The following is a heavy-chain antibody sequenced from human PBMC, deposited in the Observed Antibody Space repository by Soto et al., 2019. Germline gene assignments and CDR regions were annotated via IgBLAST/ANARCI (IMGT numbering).Heavy chain of an antibody. CDR3: ARSGRIAARPSWFDP. CDR2: ISSSSSTI. D-gene: IGHD6-6*01. J-gene: IGHJ5*02. Sequence: EVQLVESGGGLVQPGGSLRLSCAASGFTFSSYSMNWVRQAPGKGLEWVSYISSSSSTIYYADSVKGRFTISRDNAKNSLYLQMYSLRDEDTAVYYCARSGRIAARPSWFDPWGQGTLVTVSS. CDR1: GFTFSSYS. V-gene: IGHV3-48*02.